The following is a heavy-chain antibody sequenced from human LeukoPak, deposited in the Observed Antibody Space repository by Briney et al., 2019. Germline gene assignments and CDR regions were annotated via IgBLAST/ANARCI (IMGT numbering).Heavy chain of an antibody. CDR2: ISWNSGTI. J-gene: IGHJ4*02. D-gene: IGHD6-19*01. CDR3: AKDNRRHYTSGPNPDSLH. CDR1: GFIFNNYA. V-gene: IGHV3-9*01. Sequence: GGSLRLSCAGSGFIFNNYAMHWVRQPPGKGLEWVSGISWNSGTIDYADSVRGRFTFSRDNAKNSLYLQMDSLRVEDTAFYYCAKDNRRHYTSGPNPDSLHWGQGALVTVSS.